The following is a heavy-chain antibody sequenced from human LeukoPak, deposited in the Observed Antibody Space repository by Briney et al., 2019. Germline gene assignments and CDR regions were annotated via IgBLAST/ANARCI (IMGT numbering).Heavy chain of an antibody. CDR3: ARGRIVGAVDY. CDR2: IYYSGST. V-gene: IGHV4-39*07. Sequence: SETLSLTCTVSGGSISSSSYYWGWIRQPPGKGLEWIGSIYYSGSTYYNPSLKSRVTISVDTSKNQFSLKLSSVTAADTAVYYCARGRIVGAVDYWGQGTLVTVSS. CDR1: GGSISSSSYY. D-gene: IGHD1-26*01. J-gene: IGHJ4*02.